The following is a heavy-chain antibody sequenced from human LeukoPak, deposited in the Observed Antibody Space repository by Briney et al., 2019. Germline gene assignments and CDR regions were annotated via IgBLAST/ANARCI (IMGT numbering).Heavy chain of an antibody. CDR3: ARSKRYSSSWSNWFDP. CDR2: IIPILGIA. Sequence: SVKVSCKASGCTFSSYTISWVRQAPGQGLEWMGRIIPILGIANYAQKFQGRVTITADKSTSTAYMELSSLRSEDTAVYYCARSKRYSSSWSNWFDPWGQGTLVTVSS. D-gene: IGHD6-13*01. CDR1: GCTFSSYT. J-gene: IGHJ5*02. V-gene: IGHV1-69*02.